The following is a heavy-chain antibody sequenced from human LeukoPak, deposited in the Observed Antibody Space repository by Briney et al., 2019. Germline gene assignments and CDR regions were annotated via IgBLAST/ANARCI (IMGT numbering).Heavy chain of an antibody. V-gene: IGHV1-2*02. CDR3: ARARWQLVPYFDS. D-gene: IGHD6-6*01. J-gene: IGHJ4*02. Sequence: GASVKASCKASGYTFTGYYMHWVRQAPGQGLEWMGWINPNSGGTNFAQKFQGRVAMTRDTSISTAYLELGSLRSDDTAVYFCARARWQLVPYFDSWGEGTLVTVSS. CDR1: GYTFTGYY. CDR2: INPNSGGT.